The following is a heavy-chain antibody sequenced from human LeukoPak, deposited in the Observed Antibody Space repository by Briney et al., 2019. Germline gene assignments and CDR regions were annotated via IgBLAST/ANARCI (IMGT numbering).Heavy chain of an antibody. CDR1: GYSISSGYY. CDR3: ARAYDSSGDPFDY. Sequence: SETLSLTCTVSGYSISSGYYWGWIRQPPGKGLEWIGSIYHSGSTYYNPSLKSRVTISVDTSKNQFSLKLSSVTAADTAVYYCARAYDSSGDPFDYWGQGTLVTVSS. J-gene: IGHJ4*02. D-gene: IGHD3-22*01. V-gene: IGHV4-38-2*02. CDR2: IYHSGST.